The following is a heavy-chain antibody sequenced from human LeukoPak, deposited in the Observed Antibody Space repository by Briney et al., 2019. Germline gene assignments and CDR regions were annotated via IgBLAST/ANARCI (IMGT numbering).Heavy chain of an antibody. J-gene: IGHJ3*02. CDR1: GGSISSSRYY. Sequence: SETLSLTCTVSGGSISSSRYYWGWIRQPPGKGLEWIGSIYYSGSTYYNPSLKSRVTISVDTSKNQFSLKLSSVTAADTAVYYCASVAAAGYDAFDIWGQGTMVTVSS. D-gene: IGHD6-13*01. CDR3: ASVAAAGYDAFDI. V-gene: IGHV4-39*07. CDR2: IYYSGST.